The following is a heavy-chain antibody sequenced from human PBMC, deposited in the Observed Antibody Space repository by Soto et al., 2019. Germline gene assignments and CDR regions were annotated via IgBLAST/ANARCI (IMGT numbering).Heavy chain of an antibody. CDR2: MNPSRGHA. CDR1: GYTFSSYD. J-gene: IGHJ4*02. Sequence: QVQLVQSGAEMKKPGASVKVSCKASGYTFSSYDINWVRQATGQGLEWMGWMNPSRGHAGYAQKFQGRVTMTRDTAISTAYMELSSLKSEDTAVYFCARGRGVNLVRGWGQGTLVTVSS. CDR3: ARGRGVNLVRG. D-gene: IGHD3-10*01. V-gene: IGHV1-8*01.